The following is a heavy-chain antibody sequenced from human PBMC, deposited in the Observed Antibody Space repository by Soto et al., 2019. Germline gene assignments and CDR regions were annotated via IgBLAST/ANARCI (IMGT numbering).Heavy chain of an antibody. CDR3: ARDPTYYYGAWRYYYFDY. CDR2: IIPIFGAA. J-gene: IGHJ4*02. Sequence: QVQLVQSGAEVKKPGSSVKVSCKASGGTFSSYAISWVRQAPGQGLEWMGGIIPIFGAANYAQKFQVRFTITADESTRTAYMELSSLRSEDTAVDYWARDPTYYYGAWRYYYFDYWGQGTLVTVSS. CDR1: GGTFSSYA. D-gene: IGHD3-10*01. V-gene: IGHV1-69*12.